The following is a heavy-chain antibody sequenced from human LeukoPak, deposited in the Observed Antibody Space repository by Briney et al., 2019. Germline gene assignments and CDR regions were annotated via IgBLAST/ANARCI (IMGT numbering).Heavy chain of an antibody. CDR2: INPNCGST. Sequence: GASVKVSCKASGYTFTSYYMHWVRQAPGQGLEWMGIINPNCGSTSYAQKFQGRVTMTRDTSTSTVYMELSSLRSEDTAVYYCARDVMRSGAIGYDFWSGYAPTYYFDYWGQGTLVTVSS. V-gene: IGHV1-46*01. CDR1: GYTFTSYY. D-gene: IGHD3-3*01. J-gene: IGHJ4*02. CDR3: ARDVMRSGAIGYDFWSGYAPTYYFDY.